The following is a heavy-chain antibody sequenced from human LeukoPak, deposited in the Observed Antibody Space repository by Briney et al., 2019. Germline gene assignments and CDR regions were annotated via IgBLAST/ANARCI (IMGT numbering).Heavy chain of an antibody. CDR2: IYTSGST. CDR1: GGSISSYY. CDR3: AKRGSGYSYEKYFDY. D-gene: IGHD5-18*01. V-gene: IGHV4-4*07. Sequence: SETLSLTCTVSGGSISSYYWSWIRQPAGKGLEWIGRIYTSGSTNYNPSLKSRVTMSVDTSKNQFSLKLSSVTAADTAVYYCAKRGSGYSYEKYFDYWGQGTLVTVSS. J-gene: IGHJ4*02.